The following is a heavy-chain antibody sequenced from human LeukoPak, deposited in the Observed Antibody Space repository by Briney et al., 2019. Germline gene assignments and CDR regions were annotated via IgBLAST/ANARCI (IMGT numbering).Heavy chain of an antibody. CDR1: GGSISSYY. J-gene: IGHJ5*02. D-gene: IGHD1-26*01. CDR2: IFYSGTT. V-gene: IGHV4-59*12. CDR3: ARYSGSYYGSLTEGWFDP. Sequence: SETLSLTCTVSGGSISSYYWSWIRQPPGKGLEWIGFIFYSGTTNYNPSLKSRVTISVDTSKNQFSLKLSSVTAADTAVYYCARYSGSYYGSLTEGWFDPWGQGTLVTVSS.